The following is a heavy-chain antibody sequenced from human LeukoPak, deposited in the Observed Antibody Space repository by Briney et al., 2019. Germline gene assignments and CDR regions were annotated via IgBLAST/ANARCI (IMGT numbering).Heavy chain of an antibody. CDR1: GGSFSGYY. CDR2: IYSGGST. Sequence: ETLSLTCAVYGGSFSGYYMSWVRQAPGKGLEWVSVIYSGGSTYYADSVKGRFTISRDNSKNTLYLQMNSLRAEDTAVYYCARGHHYYDSSGYLDYWGQGTLVTVSS. D-gene: IGHD3-22*01. J-gene: IGHJ4*02. V-gene: IGHV3-53*01. CDR3: ARGHHYYDSSGYLDY.